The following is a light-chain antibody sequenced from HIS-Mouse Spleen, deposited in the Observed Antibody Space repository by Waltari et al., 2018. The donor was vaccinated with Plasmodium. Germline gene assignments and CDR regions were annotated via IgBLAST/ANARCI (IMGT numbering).Light chain of an antibody. CDR2: QDS. CDR1: EMECKL. V-gene: IGLV3-1*01. J-gene: IGLJ2*01. CDR3: QAWDSSTVV. Sequence: SALTQPRPVHVPSRQTGRLTCSGEEMECKLACWYQHNRGQSPVLVTYQDSKRPSGIPGRFSGSNSGNTATLTISGTQAMDEADYYWQAWDSSTVVFGGGTKLTVL.